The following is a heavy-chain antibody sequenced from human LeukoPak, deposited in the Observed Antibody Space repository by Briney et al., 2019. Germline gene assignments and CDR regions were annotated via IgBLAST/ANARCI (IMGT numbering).Heavy chain of an antibody. CDR1: GDSITSFY. Sequence: SETLSLTCSVFGDSITSFYWSWIRQPPGRGLVGLGNIYFNGGTNYNPSLQSRVTESLDTPKHQFSLKLSPVTAADTAVYYCARHGRDKASRKQGDAFDIWGQGTMVIVSS. CDR2: IYFNGGT. V-gene: IGHV4-59*08. CDR3: ARHGRDKASRKQGDAFDI. J-gene: IGHJ3*02.